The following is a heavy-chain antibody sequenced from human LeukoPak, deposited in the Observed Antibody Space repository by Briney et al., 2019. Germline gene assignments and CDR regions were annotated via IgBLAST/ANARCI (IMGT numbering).Heavy chain of an antibody. CDR1: GFTFSSYS. CDR2: ISSSSSTI. Sequence: QPGGSLRLSCAASGFTFSSYSMNWVRQAPGKGLEWVSYISSSSSTIYYADSVKGRFTISRDNAKNSLYLQMNSLRAEDTAVYYCASIPYSSSSPYFDYWGQGTLVTVSS. V-gene: IGHV3-48*01. D-gene: IGHD6-6*01. CDR3: ASIPYSSSSPYFDY. J-gene: IGHJ4*02.